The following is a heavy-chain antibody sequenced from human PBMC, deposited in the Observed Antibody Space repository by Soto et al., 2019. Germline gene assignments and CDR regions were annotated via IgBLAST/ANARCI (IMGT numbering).Heavy chain of an antibody. CDR3: ARGGVGSGGYGMDV. J-gene: IGHJ6*02. V-gene: IGHV1-2*02. Sequence: QVQLVQSGAEVKKPGASVKVSCKASGYTFTGYYMHWERQAPGQGLEWMGWINRISGDTKYAQKFEGRVTMTRDTSISTAYMELSRLRSDDTAVYYCARGGVGSGGYGMDVWGQGTTVTVSS. D-gene: IGHD1-26*01. CDR1: GYTFTGYY. CDR2: INRISGDT.